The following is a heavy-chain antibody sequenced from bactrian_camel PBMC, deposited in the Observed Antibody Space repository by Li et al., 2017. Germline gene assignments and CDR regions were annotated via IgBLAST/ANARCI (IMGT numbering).Heavy chain of an antibody. V-gene: IGHV3S53*01. Sequence: HVQLVESGGNSVQAGGSLRLSRQPSGYTVSELYMAWFRQAPGKERDGVAAIDKSGMTTYAGSLQGRFTISKDNAENTLYLQMNNLKPEDTAMYYCACAARIAPYARVCPMIVGVFSYWGQGTQVTVSS. CDR3: ACAARIAPYARVCPMIVGVFSY. D-gene: IGHD5*01. CDR2: IDKSGMT. CDR1: GYTVSELY. J-gene: IGHJ6*01.